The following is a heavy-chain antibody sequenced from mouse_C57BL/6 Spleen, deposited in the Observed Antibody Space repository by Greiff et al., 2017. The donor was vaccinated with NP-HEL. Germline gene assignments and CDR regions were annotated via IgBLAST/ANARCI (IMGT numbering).Heavy chain of an antibody. CDR1: GFNIKDDY. Sequence: VQLQHSGAELVRPGASVKLSCTASGFNIKDDYMHWVKQRPEQGLEWIGWIDPENGDTEYASKFQGKATITADTSSNTAYLQLSSLTSEDTAVYYCTYSNYFWFAYWGQGTLVTVSA. CDR3: TYSNYFWFAY. D-gene: IGHD2-5*01. CDR2: IDPENGDT. V-gene: IGHV14-4*01. J-gene: IGHJ3*01.